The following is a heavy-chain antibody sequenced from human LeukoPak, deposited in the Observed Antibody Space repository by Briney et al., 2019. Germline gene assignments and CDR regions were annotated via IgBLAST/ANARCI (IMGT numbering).Heavy chain of an antibody. Sequence: SETLSLTCTVSGGSISSSSYYWGWIRQPPGKGLEWIGSIYYSGSTYYNPSLKSRVTISVDTSKNKFSLKLSSVTAADTAVYYCARDGAYYDSSGYDAFDIWGQGTMVTVSS. CDR1: GGSISSSSYY. CDR2: IYYSGST. V-gene: IGHV4-39*07. J-gene: IGHJ3*02. CDR3: ARDGAYYDSSGYDAFDI. D-gene: IGHD3-22*01.